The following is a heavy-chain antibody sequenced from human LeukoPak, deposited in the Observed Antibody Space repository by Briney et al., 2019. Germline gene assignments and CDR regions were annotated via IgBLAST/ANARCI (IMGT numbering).Heavy chain of an antibody. CDR1: GFTFSSYE. V-gene: IGHV3-48*03. Sequence: QAGGSLRLSCAASGFTFSSYEMNWVRQAPGKGLEWVSYISSSGSTIYYADSVKGRFTISRDNAKNSLYLQMNSLRAEDTAVYYCARVEGWFGELSPDYWGQGTLVTVSS. J-gene: IGHJ4*02. CDR2: ISSSGSTI. CDR3: ARVEGWFGELSPDY. D-gene: IGHD3-10*01.